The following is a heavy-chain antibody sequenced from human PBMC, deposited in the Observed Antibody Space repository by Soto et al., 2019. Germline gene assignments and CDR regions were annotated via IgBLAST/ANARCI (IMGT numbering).Heavy chain of an antibody. CDR1: GYPFNKYR. CDR3: TRGHGDFAGDFDY. J-gene: IGHJ4*02. V-gene: IGHV1-18*04. CDR2: ISASNGNR. D-gene: IGHD4-17*01. Sequence: QGQLVQSGAEVKWPGASVKVSCKASGYPFNKYRISWVRQAPGQGLEWMGWISASNGNRNYAQKFQGRVTLGTDTSTSTAYMELRNLRSDDTAVYYCTRGHGDFAGDFDYWGQGTLVTVSS.